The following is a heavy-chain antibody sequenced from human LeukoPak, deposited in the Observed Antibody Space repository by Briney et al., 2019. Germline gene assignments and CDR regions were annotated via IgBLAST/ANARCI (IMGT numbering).Heavy chain of an antibody. CDR1: GFTFSSYA. D-gene: IGHD1-14*01. CDR3: ARGTNTGYSSHYYYGMDV. J-gene: IGHJ6*02. CDR2: ISSSSSTI. Sequence: GGSLRLSCAASGFTFSSYAMHWVCQAPGKGMEWVSYISSSSSTIYYADSVKGRFTISRDNAKNSLYLQMKSLRAEDTAVYYCARGTNTGYSSHYYYGMDVWGQGTTVTVSS. V-gene: IGHV3-48*04.